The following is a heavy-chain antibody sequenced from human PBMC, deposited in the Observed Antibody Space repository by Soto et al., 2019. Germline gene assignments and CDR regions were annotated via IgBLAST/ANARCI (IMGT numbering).Heavy chain of an antibody. D-gene: IGHD6-13*01. V-gene: IGHV1-46*01. CDR3: ARDEGAAAGLNAEYFQH. Sequence: GASVKVSCKASGYTFTSYYVHWVRQAPGQGLEWMGIIDPSGGSTSYAQKFQGRVTMTRDTSTSTVYMELSSLRSEDTAVYYCARDEGAAAGLNAEYFQHWGQGTLVNVSS. CDR2: IDPSGGST. CDR1: GYTFTSYY. J-gene: IGHJ1*01.